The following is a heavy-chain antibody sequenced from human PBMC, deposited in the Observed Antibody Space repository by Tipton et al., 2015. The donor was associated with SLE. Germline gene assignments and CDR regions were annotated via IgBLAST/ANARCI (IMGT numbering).Heavy chain of an antibody. J-gene: IGHJ4*02. D-gene: IGHD3-3*02. Sequence: TLSLTCTVSGGSIRSHYWSWIRQPPGKGLEWIGYIYYTGSTNYNPSLENRVTMSVDMSKNQFSLSLTSATSADTAVYYCARGGRGIYYLDYWGQGTLVTVSS. CDR2: IYYTGST. CDR3: ARGGRGIYYLDY. V-gene: IGHV4-59*11. CDR1: GGSIRSHY.